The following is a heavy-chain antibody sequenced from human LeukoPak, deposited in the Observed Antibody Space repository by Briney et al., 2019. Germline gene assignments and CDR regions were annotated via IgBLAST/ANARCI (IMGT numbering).Heavy chain of an antibody. J-gene: IGHJ4*02. D-gene: IGHD5-24*01. V-gene: IGHV3-21*01. CDR2: ISRSSRYI. Sequence: SGGSLRLACAASGFIFSDYGMNWVRQAPGKGLEWFSYISRSSRYIYYADSMKGRLTISRDNAKNSLYLQMDSLRAEDTALYYCAREGAGREGHNFDYWGQGTLVTVTS. CDR1: GFIFSDYG. CDR3: AREGAGREGHNFDY.